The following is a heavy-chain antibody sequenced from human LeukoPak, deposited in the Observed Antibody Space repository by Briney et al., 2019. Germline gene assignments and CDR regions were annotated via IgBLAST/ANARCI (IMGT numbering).Heavy chain of an antibody. Sequence: SETLSLTCTVSGDSVSSTGYYWGWIRQPPGKGLEWIGTIYYSGSTYYNPSLKSRVTISVDRSKNQFSLKLTSVTAADTAVYYCARGYGPGYWGQGTLVTVSA. V-gene: IGHV4-39*07. J-gene: IGHJ4*02. CDR3: ARGYGPGY. D-gene: IGHD4-17*01. CDR2: IYYSGST. CDR1: GDSVSSTGYY.